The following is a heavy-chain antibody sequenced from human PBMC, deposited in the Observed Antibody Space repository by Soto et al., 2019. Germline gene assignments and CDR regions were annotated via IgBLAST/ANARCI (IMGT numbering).Heavy chain of an antibody. CDR1: GDSISSYY. J-gene: IGHJ5*02. CDR2: IYYSGST. Sequence: SETLSLTCTVSGDSISSYYWSWIRQPPGKGLEWIGYIYYSGSTNYNPSLKSRVTISLDTSKNQFSLKLSSVTAADTAVYYCGRGRWFDPWGQGTLVTVSS. V-gene: IGHV4-59*01. CDR3: GRGRWFDP.